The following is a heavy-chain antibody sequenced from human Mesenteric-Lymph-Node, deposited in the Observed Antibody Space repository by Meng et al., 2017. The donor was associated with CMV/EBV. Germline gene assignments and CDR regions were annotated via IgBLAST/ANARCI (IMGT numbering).Heavy chain of an antibody. V-gene: IGHV3-9*01. CDR1: GFNFDEYA. D-gene: IGHD2-2*02. CDR3: ARDPGQLLYGASDY. Sequence: GGSLRLSCAASGFNFDEYAMHWVRQAPGKGLEWVSGITWNSDSIDYADSVKGRFTISRDNAKNSLYLQMNSLRAEDTAVYYCARDPGQLLYGASDYWGQGTLVTVSS. J-gene: IGHJ4*02. CDR2: ITWNSDSI.